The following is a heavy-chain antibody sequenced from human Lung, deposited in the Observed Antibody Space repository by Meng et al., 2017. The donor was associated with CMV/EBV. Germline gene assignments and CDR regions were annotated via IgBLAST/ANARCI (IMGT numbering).Heavy chain of an antibody. CDR2: VKSETDGGTR. V-gene: IGHV3-15*01. Sequence: GEXXKIPCAASGFTFSDAWMSWVRQAPGKGLEWVGRVKSETDGGTRDYAAPVKDRFTISRDDSKNTLYLQMTNLKAEDTAIYYCTTDWRWGQGALVTVSS. J-gene: IGHJ4*02. CDR3: TTDWR. CDR1: GFTFSDAW.